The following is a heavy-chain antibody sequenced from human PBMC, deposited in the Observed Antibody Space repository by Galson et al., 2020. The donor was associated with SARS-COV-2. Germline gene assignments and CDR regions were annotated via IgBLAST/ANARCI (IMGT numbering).Heavy chain of an antibody. CDR2: INSSGST. V-gene: IGHV4-34*01. CDR1: GGSFSGYY. J-gene: IGHJ4*02. CDR3: ARVENFFLVVIATVMCYFDY. D-gene: IGHD2-21*01. Sequence: SETLSLTCAVYGGSFSGYYWSWIRQPPGKGLEWIGEINSSGSTNYNPSLKSRVTISVDTSKNHFSLKLSSVTAADTAVYYCARVENFFLVVIATVMCYFDYWGRGTLATVSS.